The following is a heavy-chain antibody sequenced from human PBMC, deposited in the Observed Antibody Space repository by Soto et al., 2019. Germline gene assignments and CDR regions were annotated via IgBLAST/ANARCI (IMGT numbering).Heavy chain of an antibody. Sequence: GGSLRLSCAASGFTFSSYAMSWVRQAPGKGLEWVSVISGSGGSTYYADSVKGRCTISRDNSKNTLYLQMNSLRAEDTAVYYCAKRGSWSQFDYWGQGTLVTVSS. V-gene: IGHV3-23*01. CDR2: ISGSGGST. CDR3: AKRGSWSQFDY. J-gene: IGHJ4*02. CDR1: GFTFSSYA. D-gene: IGHD1-26*01.